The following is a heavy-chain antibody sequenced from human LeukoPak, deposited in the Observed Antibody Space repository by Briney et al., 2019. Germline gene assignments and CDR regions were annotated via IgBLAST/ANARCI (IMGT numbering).Heavy chain of an antibody. J-gene: IGHJ4*02. CDR2: ISGSGGNT. D-gene: IGHD4/OR15-4a*01. CDR3: ARRAGAYSHPYDY. CDR1: GFTFSNYA. Sequence: PGGSRRLSCGASGFTFSNYAMSWVRQAPGKGLEWVSSISGSGGNTYYADSVKGRFTISRDNSKNTLYLQMNSLRADDTAVYYCARRAGAYSHPYDYWGQGTLVTVSS. V-gene: IGHV3-23*01.